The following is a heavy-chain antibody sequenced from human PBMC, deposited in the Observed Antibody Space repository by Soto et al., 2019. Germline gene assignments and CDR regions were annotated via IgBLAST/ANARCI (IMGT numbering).Heavy chain of an antibody. Sequence: SETLSLTCTVSGGSISRYYWNWIRQPPGKGLEWIGYIYYSGSTNYNPSLKSRVTISVDTSKNQFSLKLSSVTAADTAMYYCARAYGSGSYHEYYFDYWGQGTLVTVSS. CDR2: IYYSGST. V-gene: IGHV4-59*01. CDR1: GGSISRYY. J-gene: IGHJ4*02. D-gene: IGHD3-10*01. CDR3: ARAYGSGSYHEYYFDY.